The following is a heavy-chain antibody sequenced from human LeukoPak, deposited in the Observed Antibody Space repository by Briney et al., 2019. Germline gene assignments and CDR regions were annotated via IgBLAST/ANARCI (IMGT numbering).Heavy chain of an antibody. D-gene: IGHD3-10*01. V-gene: IGHV4-4*07. J-gene: IGHJ6*03. CDR3: ARVGLWFGELFDCYYMDV. Sequence: PSETLSLTCTVSGGSISSYYWSWIRQPAGKGLEWIGRIYTSGSTNYNPSLKSRVTMSVDTSKNQFSLKLSSVTAADTAVYYCARVGLWFGELFDCYYMDVWGKGTTVTISS. CDR1: GGSISSYY. CDR2: IYTSGST.